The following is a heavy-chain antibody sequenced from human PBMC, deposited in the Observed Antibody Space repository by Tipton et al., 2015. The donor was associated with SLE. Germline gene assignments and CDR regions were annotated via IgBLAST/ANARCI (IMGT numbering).Heavy chain of an antibody. CDR1: GGSISSRDYY. Sequence: TLSLTCTVSGGSISSRDYYWAWIRQPPGKGLEWIGSTYHRGSRYHNPSLKSRVTISVETSKNQFSLKLSSVTAADTAVYYCAGLKWDLTARGWYFGLWGRGTLVTVSS. D-gene: IGHD1-26*01. CDR3: AGLKWDLTARGWYFGL. J-gene: IGHJ2*01. CDR2: TYHRGSR. V-gene: IGHV4-39*07.